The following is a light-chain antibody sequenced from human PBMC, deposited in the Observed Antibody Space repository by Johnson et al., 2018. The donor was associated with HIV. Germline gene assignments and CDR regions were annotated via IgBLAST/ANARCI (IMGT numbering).Light chain of an antibody. J-gene: IGLJ1*01. CDR2: ENN. Sequence: QSVLTQPPSVSAAPVQKVTISCSGSSSNIGNNYVSWYQQLPGTAPKLLIYENNKRPSGIPDRFSGSKSGTSATLDITGLQPGDEADYYCGTWDNSLTAGVFGSGTKVTVL. V-gene: IGLV1-51*02. CDR3: GTWDNSLTAGV. CDR1: SSNIGNNY.